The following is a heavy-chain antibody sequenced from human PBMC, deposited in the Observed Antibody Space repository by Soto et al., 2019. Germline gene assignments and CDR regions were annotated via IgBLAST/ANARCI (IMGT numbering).Heavy chain of an antibody. Sequence: GASVKVSCKASGYTFTNFGISWVRQAPGQGLEWMGRIIPILGIANYAQILQGRVTITADKATSTAYMELSSLRSDDTAVYYCAGAPNQAYCSTTSCPNWYFDLWGRGTLVTVSS. D-gene: IGHD2-2*01. CDR3: AGAPNQAYCSTTSCPNWYFDL. V-gene: IGHV1-69*04. CDR1: GYTFTNFG. J-gene: IGHJ2*01. CDR2: IIPILGIA.